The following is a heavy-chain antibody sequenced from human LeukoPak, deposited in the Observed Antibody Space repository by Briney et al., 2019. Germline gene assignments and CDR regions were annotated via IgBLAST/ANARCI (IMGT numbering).Heavy chain of an antibody. J-gene: IGHJ4*02. V-gene: IGHV1-2*02. CDR3: ARGGRVVWFGDFTTDYYFDS. CDR2: IHPDSGDT. CDR1: GYTFTTYY. Sequence: ASVKVSCKASGYTFTTYYMHWVRQAPGQGLEWMGWIHPDSGDTNFTQIFQGRVTMTRDASINTGYMELSSLRSDDTAVYHCARGGRVVWFGDFTTDYYFDSWGQGTLVTVSS. D-gene: IGHD3-10*01.